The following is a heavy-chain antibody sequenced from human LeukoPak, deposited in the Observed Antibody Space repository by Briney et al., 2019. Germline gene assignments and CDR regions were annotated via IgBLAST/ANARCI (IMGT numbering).Heavy chain of an antibody. CDR2: IYYSGST. V-gene: IGHV4-30-4*01. D-gene: IGHD2-2*01. Sequence: PSETLSLTCTVSGGSISSGDYYWSWIRQPPGKGLEWIGYIYYSGSTYYNPSLKSRVTISVDTSKNQFSLKLSSVTAADTAVYYCARLHSSPDIVVVPAAISGWGQGTLVTVSS. CDR1: GGSISSGDYY. CDR3: ARLHSSPDIVVVPAAISG. J-gene: IGHJ4*02.